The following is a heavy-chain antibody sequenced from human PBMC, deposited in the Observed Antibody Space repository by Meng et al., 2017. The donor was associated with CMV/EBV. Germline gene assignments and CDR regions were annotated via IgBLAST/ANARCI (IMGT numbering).Heavy chain of an antibody. J-gene: IGHJ4*02. V-gene: IGHV3-74*03. CDR1: GFTVSSNW. Sequence: EVQLLESGGGLSQPGGSLRLSCAASGFTVSSNWMHWVRQVPGEGPVWVSRINTDGSFTSYADSVKGRFTISRDNAKNTLYLHMHGLRVDDSAVYYCGRDLTGERDQWGQGTLVTVSS. CDR2: INTDGSFT. CDR3: GRDLTGERDQ. D-gene: IGHD7-27*01.